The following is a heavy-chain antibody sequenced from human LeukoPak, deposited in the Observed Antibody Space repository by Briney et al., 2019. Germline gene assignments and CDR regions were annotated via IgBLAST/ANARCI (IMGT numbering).Heavy chain of an antibody. CDR1: GFSLNTRGVG. D-gene: IGHD3-22*01. V-gene: IGHV2-5*02. Sequence: SGPTLVNPTQTLALTCTFSGFSLNTRGVGVGWIRQPPGRALEWLALIYWDDDRRYSPSLKSRLTITKDTSKNQVVLTMTNMDPVDTATYFCAHRKNYYDSSVFDNWGQGTLVTVSS. J-gene: IGHJ4*02. CDR2: IYWDDDR. CDR3: AHRKNYYDSSVFDN.